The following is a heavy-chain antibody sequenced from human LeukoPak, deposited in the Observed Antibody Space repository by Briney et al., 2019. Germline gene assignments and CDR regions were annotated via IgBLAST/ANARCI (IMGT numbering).Heavy chain of an antibody. CDR1: GYTFTSYG. CDR2: ISAYNGNT. J-gene: IGHJ5*02. CDR3: ARDSWQLLNSGWFDP. D-gene: IGHD2-15*01. Sequence: ASVKVSCKASGYTFTSYGISWVRQAPGQGLEWMGWISAYNGNTNYAQKLQGRVTMTTDTSTSTAYMELRSLRSDDTAVYYCARDSWQLLNSGWFDPWGQGTLVTVSS. V-gene: IGHV1-18*01.